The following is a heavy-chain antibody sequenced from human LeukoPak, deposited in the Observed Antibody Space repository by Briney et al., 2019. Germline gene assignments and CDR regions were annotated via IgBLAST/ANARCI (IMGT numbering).Heavy chain of an antibody. Sequence: ASVKVSCKASGGTFSSYAISWVRQAPGQGLEWMGGIIPIFGTANYAQRFQGRVTINADESTSTAYMELSSLRSEDTAVDYCARDPSGSVSFDYWGQGTLVTVSS. J-gene: IGHJ4*02. CDR2: IIPIFGTA. CDR1: GGTFSSYA. D-gene: IGHD1-26*01. CDR3: ARDPSGSVSFDY. V-gene: IGHV1-69*13.